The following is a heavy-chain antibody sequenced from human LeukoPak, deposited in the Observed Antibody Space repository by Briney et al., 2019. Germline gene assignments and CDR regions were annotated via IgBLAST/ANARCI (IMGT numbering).Heavy chain of an antibody. V-gene: IGHV4-30-4*08. Sequence: SETLSLTCTVSGGSISSGDYYWSWIRQPPGKGLEWIGYIYYSGSTYYNPSLKSRVTISVDTSKNQFSLKLSSVTAADTAVYYCARVDWQLAIFDYWGQGTLVTVSS. CDR2: IYYSGST. CDR3: ARVDWQLAIFDY. D-gene: IGHD6-6*01. J-gene: IGHJ4*02. CDR1: GGSISSGDYY.